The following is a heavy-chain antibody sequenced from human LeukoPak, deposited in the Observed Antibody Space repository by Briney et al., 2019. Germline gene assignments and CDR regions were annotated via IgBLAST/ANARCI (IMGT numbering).Heavy chain of an antibody. CDR2: INHSGST. J-gene: IGHJ4*02. Sequence: TSETLSLTCAVYGGSFSGYYWSWIRQPPGKGLEWIGEINHSGSTNYNPSLKSRVTISVDMSKNQFSLKLSSVTAADTAVYYCARRGDSSGWYDDYWGQGTLVTVSS. CDR3: ARRGDSSGWYDDY. CDR1: GGSFSGYY. V-gene: IGHV4-34*01. D-gene: IGHD6-19*01.